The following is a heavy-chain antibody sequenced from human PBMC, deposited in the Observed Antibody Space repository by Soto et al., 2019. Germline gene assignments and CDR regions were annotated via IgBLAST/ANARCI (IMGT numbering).Heavy chain of an antibody. D-gene: IGHD5-12*01. V-gene: IGHV4-31*03. CDR1: GGSISRGGYY. J-gene: IGHJ3*02. Sequence: QVQLQESGPGLVKPSQTLSLTCTVSGGSISRGGYYWSWIRQPPGKGLEWIGYIYYSGRTYYNPSPKSRVTISVDTSKYRFSLKLSSVTAADTAVYYCARDRGMATIGSAFDIWGQGTMVTVSS. CDR2: IYYSGRT. CDR3: ARDRGMATIGSAFDI.